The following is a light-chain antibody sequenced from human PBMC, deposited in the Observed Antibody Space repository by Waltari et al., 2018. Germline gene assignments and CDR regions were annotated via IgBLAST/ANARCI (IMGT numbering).Light chain of an antibody. Sequence: DIQLTQSPSSLPASVGDRVTIPCRASQNINTLLNWYQQKPGTAPKLLIYGASSLQSGVPSRFSGSGSGTDFTLTISSLQPEDFATYYCQQNDNIPRTFGQGTKVEFK. CDR1: QNINTL. V-gene: IGKV1-39*01. CDR3: QQNDNIPRT. CDR2: GAS. J-gene: IGKJ1*01.